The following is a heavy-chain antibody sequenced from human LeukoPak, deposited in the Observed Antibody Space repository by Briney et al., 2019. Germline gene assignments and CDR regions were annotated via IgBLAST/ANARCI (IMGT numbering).Heavy chain of an antibody. CDR3: ARRGGGDYDSSGYHMKDAFDM. D-gene: IGHD3-22*01. Sequence: PGGSLRLSCAASGFTFSSYWMHWVRQAPGKGPVWVSRINSDGSTISYADSVKGRFTISRDNAKNTLYPQMNSLRAEDTAIYYCARRGGGDYDSSGYHMKDAFDMWGQGTMVTVSS. CDR1: GFTFSSYW. V-gene: IGHV3-74*01. J-gene: IGHJ3*02. CDR2: INSDGSTI.